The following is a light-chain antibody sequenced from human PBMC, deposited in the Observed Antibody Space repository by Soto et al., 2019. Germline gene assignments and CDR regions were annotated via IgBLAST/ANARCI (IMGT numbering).Light chain of an antibody. CDR3: HQYDNWLT. J-gene: IGKJ4*01. CDR1: QSVGSN. V-gene: IGKV3-15*01. CDR2: GAS. Sequence: EVVMTQSPATLSVSPGERATLSCRASQSVGSNLAWYQQKPGQAPRLLIYGASTRATGIPARFSGSGSGTEFTLTISSLQSEDFAVYYCHQYDNWLTFGGGTKVDIK.